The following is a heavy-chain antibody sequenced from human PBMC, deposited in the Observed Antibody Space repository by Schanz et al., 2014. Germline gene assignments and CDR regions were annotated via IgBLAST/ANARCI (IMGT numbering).Heavy chain of an antibody. CDR2: IDRDGGHT. CDR1: GFGFDDYT. J-gene: IGHJ6*02. Sequence: EVQLVESGGVVAQPGGSLRLSFAASGFGFDDYTMHWVRKAPGKGLEWVSLIDRDGGHTYYADSVKGRFTISRDNSKNSLYLQMNSLRTEDTALYYCAKDSRGSSFDMDVWGQGTTVTVSS. CDR3: AKDSRGSSFDMDV. V-gene: IGHV3-43*01. D-gene: IGHD1-26*01.